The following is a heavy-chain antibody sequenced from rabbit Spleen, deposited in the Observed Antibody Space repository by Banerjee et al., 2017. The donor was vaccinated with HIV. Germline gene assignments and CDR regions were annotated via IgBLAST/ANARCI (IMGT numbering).Heavy chain of an antibody. V-gene: IGHV1S45*01. J-gene: IGHJ4*01. CDR2: ISAGSSGST. CDR1: GIDFSSGYY. CDR3: AREGSASGYAFNL. D-gene: IGHD1-1*01. Sequence: QEQLVESGGGLVQPEGSLTLTCKASGIDFSSGYYLCWVRQAPGKGLEWIACISAGSSGSTYYPTWARGRFTISKTSSTTVTLQLTSLTAADTATYFCAREGSASGYAFNLWGPGTLVTVS.